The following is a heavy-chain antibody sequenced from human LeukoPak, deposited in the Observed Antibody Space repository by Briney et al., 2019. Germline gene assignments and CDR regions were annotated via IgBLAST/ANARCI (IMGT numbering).Heavy chain of an antibody. Sequence: GGSLRLSCAASGFTFSSYGMHWVRQAPGKGLEWVAVIWYDGSNKYYADSVKGRFTISRDNSKNTLYLQMNSLRAEDTAVYYCAREGVVYRSDYYYYYGMDVWGQGTTVTVSS. CDR3: AREGVVYRSDYYYYYGMDV. J-gene: IGHJ6*02. V-gene: IGHV3-33*01. CDR2: IWYDGSNK. CDR1: GFTFSSYG. D-gene: IGHD3-3*01.